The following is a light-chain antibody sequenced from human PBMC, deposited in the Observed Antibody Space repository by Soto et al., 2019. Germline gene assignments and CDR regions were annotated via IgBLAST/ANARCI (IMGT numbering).Light chain of an antibody. CDR2: GAS. Sequence: EIVLTQSPGTLSLSPGERATLSCRASQSVSSSYLAWYQQKPGQAPRLLIYGASSRATGIPDRFSGSGSGTAFTLTISRLEPEDVAVYYCQQYGSSPPAYTFGQGTKLEIK. V-gene: IGKV3-20*01. J-gene: IGKJ2*01. CDR1: QSVSSSY. CDR3: QQYGSSPPAYT.